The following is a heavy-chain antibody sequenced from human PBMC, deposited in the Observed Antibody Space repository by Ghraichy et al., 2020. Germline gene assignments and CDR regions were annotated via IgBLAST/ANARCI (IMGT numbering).Heavy chain of an antibody. CDR1: GGSISSYY. J-gene: IGHJ4*02. Sequence: TLSLTCTVSGGSISSYYWSWIRQPPGKGLEWIGYIYYSGSTNYNPSLKSRVTISVDTSKNQFSLKLSSVTAADTAVYYCARGGDFWSGYPFDYWGQGTLVTVSS. CDR3: ARGGDFWSGYPFDY. V-gene: IGHV4-59*01. D-gene: IGHD3-3*01. CDR2: IYYSGST.